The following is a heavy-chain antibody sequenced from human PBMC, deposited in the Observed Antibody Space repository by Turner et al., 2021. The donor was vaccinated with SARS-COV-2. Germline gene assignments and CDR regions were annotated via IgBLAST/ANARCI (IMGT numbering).Heavy chain of an antibody. J-gene: IGHJ4*02. CDR2: INPNSGGT. CDR3: ARSVSWLQSLTVDY. V-gene: IGHV1-2*02. D-gene: IGHD5-12*01. CDR1: GYTFTDYY. Sequence: QVQLVQSGAEVKKPGASVKVSCKASGYTFTDYYIHWVRQAPGQGLEWRGWINPNSGGTNYAQTFEGRVTMTRDTSISAAYMELSRLRSDDTAVYYCARSVSWLQSLTVDYWGQGTLVTVSS.